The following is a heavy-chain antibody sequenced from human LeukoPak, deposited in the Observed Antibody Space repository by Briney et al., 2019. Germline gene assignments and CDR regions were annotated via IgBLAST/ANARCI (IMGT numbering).Heavy chain of an antibody. CDR1: GFTFSSYS. V-gene: IGHV3-48*01. CDR2: ISSSSSTI. J-gene: IGHJ4*02. D-gene: IGHD3-3*01. CDR3: ARIFGVVIS. Sequence: HSGGSLRLSCAAYGFTFSSYSMNWIRQAPGKGLELVSYISSSSSTIYYADSVEGRFTISRDNAKNSLYLQMNSLRAEDTAVYYCARIFGVVISWGQGTLVTVSS.